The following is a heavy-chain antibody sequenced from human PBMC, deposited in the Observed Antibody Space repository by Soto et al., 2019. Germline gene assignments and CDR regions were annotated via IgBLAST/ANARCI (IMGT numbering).Heavy chain of an antibody. CDR1: GGSISSGGYY. CDR3: AREGDGYRSYGMDV. CDR2: IYYSGST. V-gene: IGHV4-31*03. J-gene: IGHJ6*02. Sequence: QVQLQESGPGLVKPSQTLSLTCTVSGGSISSGGYYWSWIRQHPGKGLEWIGYIYYSGSTYYNPSLKRRVTRSVDTSKNQFSLKLSSVTAADTAVYYCAREGDGYRSYGMDVWGQGTTVTVSS. D-gene: IGHD5-12*01.